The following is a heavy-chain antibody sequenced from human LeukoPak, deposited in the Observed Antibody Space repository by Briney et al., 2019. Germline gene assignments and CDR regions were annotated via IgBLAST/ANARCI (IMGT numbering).Heavy chain of an antibody. V-gene: IGHV3-48*04. D-gene: IGHD6-13*01. CDR2: ISSSSSTI. J-gene: IGHJ6*02. CDR1: GFTFSSFV. CDR3: ARDAFASSWPNYYYGMDV. Sequence: GGSLRLSCAASGFTFSSFVMSWVRQAPGKGLEWVSYISSSSSTIYYADSVKGRFTISRDNAKNSLFLQMNSLRVEDTAVYYCARDAFASSWPNYYYGMDVWGQGTMVTVSS.